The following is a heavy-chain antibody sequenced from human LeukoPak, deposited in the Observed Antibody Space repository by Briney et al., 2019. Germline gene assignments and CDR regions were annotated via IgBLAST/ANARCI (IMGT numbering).Heavy chain of an antibody. J-gene: IGHJ4*02. D-gene: IGHD6-19*01. V-gene: IGHV4-59*08. CDR1: ADSISHYY. Sequence: SETLSLTCTVSADSISHYYWSWIRQPPGKGLDWIGCIYYSGSADYNPSLKSRVTMSVDMSKNQFSLKLGSVTAADTAVYYCAKLAGDSSAWYGFENWGQGTLVTVSS. CDR3: AKLAGDSSAWYGFEN. CDR2: IYYSGSA.